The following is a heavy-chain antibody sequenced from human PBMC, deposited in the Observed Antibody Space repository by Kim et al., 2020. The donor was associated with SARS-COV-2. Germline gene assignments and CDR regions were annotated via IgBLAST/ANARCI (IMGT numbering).Heavy chain of an antibody. J-gene: IGHJ4*02. Sequence: GSLRLSCEVSGITFSGYGMHWVRQAPGKGLEWVAGIRYDGGNKYYGDSVKGRFTISRDNSKNTLFLEMNSLRAEDSGLYYCARGDSGYDYWGQGTLVTVSS. CDR2: IRYDGGNK. CDR1: GITFSGYG. V-gene: IGHV3-33*01. CDR3: ARGDSGYDY. D-gene: IGHD3-16*01.